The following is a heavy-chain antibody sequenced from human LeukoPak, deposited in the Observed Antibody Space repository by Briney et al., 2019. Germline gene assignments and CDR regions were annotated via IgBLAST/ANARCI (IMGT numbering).Heavy chain of an antibody. J-gene: IGHJ4*02. D-gene: IGHD3-22*01. CDR1: GFTFTSYG. CDR3: ARSGYYPDY. Sequence: GGSLRLSCAASGFTFTSYGISWVRQAPGQGLEWMGWISAYNGNTNYAQKLQGRVTMTTDTSTSTAYMELRSLRSDDTAVYYCARSGYYPDYWGQGTLVTVSS. CDR2: ISAYNGNT. V-gene: IGHV1-18*01.